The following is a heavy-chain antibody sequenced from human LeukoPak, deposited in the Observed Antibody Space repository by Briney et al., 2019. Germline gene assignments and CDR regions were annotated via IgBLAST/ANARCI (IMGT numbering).Heavy chain of an antibody. CDR3: ARDHTSGGWYYYYYYMDV. J-gene: IGHJ6*03. CDR1: GFTFSSYS. CDR2: ISSSSSYI. Sequence: PGGSLRLSCAASGFTFSSYSMNWVRQAPGKGLEWVSSISSSSSYIYYADSVKGRFTISRDNAKNSLYLQMNSLRAEDTAVYYCARDHTSGGWYYYYYYMDVWGKGTTVT. D-gene: IGHD6-19*01. V-gene: IGHV3-21*01.